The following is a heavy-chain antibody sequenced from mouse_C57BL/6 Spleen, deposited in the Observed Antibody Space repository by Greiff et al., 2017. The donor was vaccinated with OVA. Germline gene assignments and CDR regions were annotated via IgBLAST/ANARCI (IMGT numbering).Heavy chain of an antibody. Sequence: VQLQQSGPELVKPGDSVKISCKASGYSFTGYFMNWVMQSHGKSLEWIGRINPYNGDTFYNQKFKGKATLTVDKSSSTAHMELRSLTSDDSAVYYCARDGSRYFDVWGTGTTVTVSS. V-gene: IGHV1-20*01. CDR2: INPYNGDT. J-gene: IGHJ1*03. CDR1: GYSFTGYF. CDR3: ARDGSRYFDV. D-gene: IGHD1-1*01.